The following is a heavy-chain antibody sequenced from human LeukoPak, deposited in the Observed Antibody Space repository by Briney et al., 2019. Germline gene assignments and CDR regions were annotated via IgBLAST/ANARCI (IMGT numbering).Heavy chain of an antibody. CDR1: GFTFSSYA. Sequence: GGSLRLSCAASGFTFSSYAMSWVRQAPGKGLEWVSAISGSGGSTNYADSVKGRFTISRDSSKNTLYLQMNSLRAEDTAVYYCAKDVSGDYGYNWFDPWGQGTLVTVSS. V-gene: IGHV3-23*01. D-gene: IGHD4-17*01. CDR2: ISGSGGST. J-gene: IGHJ5*02. CDR3: AKDVSGDYGYNWFDP.